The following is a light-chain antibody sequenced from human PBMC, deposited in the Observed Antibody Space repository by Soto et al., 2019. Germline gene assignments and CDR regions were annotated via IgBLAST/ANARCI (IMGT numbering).Light chain of an antibody. Sequence: QSVLTQPRSASGSPGQSVTISCTGISNNYVSWYQQHPGKLPKVIVYDVTLRPSGVPDRFSGSRSGNTASLAISGLRAEDEADYYCCSCEGTYTEVVFGGGTKLTVL. J-gene: IGLJ2*01. CDR2: DVT. CDR1: SNNY. V-gene: IGLV2-11*01. CDR3: CSCEGTYTEVV.